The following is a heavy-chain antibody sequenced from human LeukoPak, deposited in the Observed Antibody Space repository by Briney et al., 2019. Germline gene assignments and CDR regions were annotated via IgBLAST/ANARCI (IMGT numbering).Heavy chain of an antibody. J-gene: IGHJ4*02. CDR3: ASYRQGSGYYPHYFDY. CDR2: ISYDGSIK. Sequence: PGGSLRLSCAASGFTFSSYAMRWVRQAPGKGLEWVAVISYDGSIKYYADSVKGRFTISRDNSKTTLYLQMNSLRAEDTAVYYCASYRQGSGYYPHYFDYWGQGTLVTVSS. V-gene: IGHV3-30-3*01. CDR1: GFTFSSYA. D-gene: IGHD3-22*01.